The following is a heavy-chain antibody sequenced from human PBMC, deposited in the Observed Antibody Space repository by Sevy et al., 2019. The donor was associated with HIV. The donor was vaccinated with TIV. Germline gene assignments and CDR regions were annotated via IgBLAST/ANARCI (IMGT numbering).Heavy chain of an antibody. CDR3: ARVGAEEGGY. Sequence: GGSLRLSCAASGFTFSSYSMNWVRQAPGKGLEWVSSISSSSSYIYYADAVKGRFTISRDNAKNSLYLQMNSLRAEDTAVYYCARVGAEEGGYWGQGTLVTVSS. J-gene: IGHJ4*02. D-gene: IGHD3-10*01. CDR2: ISSSSSYI. CDR1: GFTFSSYS. V-gene: IGHV3-21*01.